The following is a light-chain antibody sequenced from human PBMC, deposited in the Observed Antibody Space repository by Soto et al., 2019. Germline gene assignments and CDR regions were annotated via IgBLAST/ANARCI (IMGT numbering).Light chain of an antibody. CDR3: TSYAGSNIPVV. CDR1: SSDVGGYNF. CDR2: EVS. J-gene: IGLJ2*01. Sequence: QSALTQPPSASGSPGQSVTISCTGTSSDVGGYNFVSWYHQHPGKAPKLMIYEVSKRPSGVPDRFSGSKSGNTASLTVSGLQADDEADYYCTSYAGSNIPVVFGGGTKLTVL. V-gene: IGLV2-8*01.